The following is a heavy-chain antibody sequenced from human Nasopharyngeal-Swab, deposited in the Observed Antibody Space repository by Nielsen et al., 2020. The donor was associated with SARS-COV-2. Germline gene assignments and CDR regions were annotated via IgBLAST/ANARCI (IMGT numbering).Heavy chain of an antibody. Sequence: GGSLTLSCAASGFIFRTYPMSWVRQAPGKGLEWVSGISASGGSIYHADSVKDRFTISRDNSKNTLFLQMHSLRGEDTAIYYCAKARVELTRNDAFDVWGRGTLVTVSS. D-gene: IGHD1-7*01. CDR1: GFIFRTYP. J-gene: IGHJ3*01. CDR2: ISASGGSI. CDR3: AKARVELTRNDAFDV. V-gene: IGHV3-23*01.